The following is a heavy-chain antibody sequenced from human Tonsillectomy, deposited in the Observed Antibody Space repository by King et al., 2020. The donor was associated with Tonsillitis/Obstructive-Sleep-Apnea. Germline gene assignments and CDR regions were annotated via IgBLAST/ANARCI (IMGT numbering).Heavy chain of an antibody. D-gene: IGHD6-19*01. V-gene: IGHV3-23*04. J-gene: IGHJ4*02. CDR3: AKDQPSSGWPAFDY. CDR2: LNKDSGRT. CDR1: GFTLSSSS. Sequence: VQLVESGGGLVQPGGSLRLSCAASGFTLSSSSMSWVRQAPGKGLEWLSSLNKDSGRTYYADSVKGRFTISRDDSTNTLFLQMSSLRAEDTAVYFCAKDQPSSGWPAFDYWGQGTLVTVSS.